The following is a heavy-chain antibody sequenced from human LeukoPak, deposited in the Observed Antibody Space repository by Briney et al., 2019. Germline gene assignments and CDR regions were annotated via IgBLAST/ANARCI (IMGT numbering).Heavy chain of an antibody. J-gene: IGHJ5*02. CDR3: ARDHHYGDYVESGFDP. CDR2: IIPIFGTA. CDR1: GGTFSSYA. Sequence: SVKVSCKASGGTFSSYAISWVRQAPGQGLEWMGGIIPIFGTANYAQKFQGRVTITADESTSTAYMELSSLRSEDTAVYYCARDHHYGDYVESGFDPWGQGTLVTVSS. D-gene: IGHD4-17*01. V-gene: IGHV1-69*13.